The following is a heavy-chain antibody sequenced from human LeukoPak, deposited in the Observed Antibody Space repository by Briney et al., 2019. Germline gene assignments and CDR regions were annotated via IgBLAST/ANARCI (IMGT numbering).Heavy chain of an antibody. CDR2: INPNSGGT. CDR1: GYTFTCYY. J-gene: IGHJ4*02. CDR3: ARGIAVAGRVVDY. V-gene: IGHV1-2*02. Sequence: ASAKVSCKASGYTFTCYYMHWVRQAPGQGLEWMGWINPNSGGTNYAQKFQGRVTMTRDTSISTAYMELSRLRSDDTAVYYCARGIAVAGRVVDYWGQGTLVTVSS. D-gene: IGHD6-19*01.